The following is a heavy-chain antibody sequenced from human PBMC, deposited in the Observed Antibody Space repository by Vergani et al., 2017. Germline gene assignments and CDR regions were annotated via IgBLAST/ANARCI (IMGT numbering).Heavy chain of an antibody. CDR2: IYTSGST. CDR3: AREHTAMADYYYYYMDV. Sequence: QVQLQESGPGLVKPSETLSLTCTVSGGSISSYYWSWIRQPAGKGLEWIGRIYTSGSTNYNPSLKSRVTMSVDTSKNQFSLKLSSVTAADTAVYYCAREHTAMADYYYYYMDVWGKGTTVTVSS. V-gene: IGHV4-4*07. J-gene: IGHJ6*03. CDR1: GGSISSYY. D-gene: IGHD5-18*01.